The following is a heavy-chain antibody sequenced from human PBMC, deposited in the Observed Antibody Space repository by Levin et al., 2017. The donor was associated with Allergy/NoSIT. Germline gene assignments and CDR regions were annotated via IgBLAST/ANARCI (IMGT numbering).Heavy chain of an antibody. J-gene: IGHJ3*01. CDR2: IVFDGNDQ. V-gene: IGHV3-30*18. CDR1: GFQFSLYG. CDR3: AKRGYCSGNTCQSHDAIDV. Sequence: GESLKISCAASGFQFSLYGMHWVRQAPGKGLEWVALIVFDGNDQYYAHSVKGRFTISRDNSKNTFYLHMSSLRENDTAIYYCAKRGYCSGNTCQSHDAIDVWGQGTLVIVSS. D-gene: IGHD2-15*01.